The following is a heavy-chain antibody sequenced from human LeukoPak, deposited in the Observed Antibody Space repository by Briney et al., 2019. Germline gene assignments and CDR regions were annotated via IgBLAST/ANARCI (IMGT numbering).Heavy chain of an antibody. D-gene: IGHD6-19*01. V-gene: IGHV3-7*01. CDR2: INTDGYDK. CDR3: ARALYNHGWFPDYDS. CDR1: GFTFSNYW. Sequence: GGSLRLSRAASGFTFSNYWMGWVRQAPGKGREWVADINTDGYDKYYADSVKGRFTISRDNAKNTLYLQMDSLRAEDTAVYYCARALYNHGWFPDYDSWGQGTLVTVSS. J-gene: IGHJ4*02.